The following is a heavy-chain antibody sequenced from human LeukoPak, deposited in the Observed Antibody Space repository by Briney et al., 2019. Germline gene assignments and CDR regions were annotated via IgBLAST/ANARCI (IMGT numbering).Heavy chain of an antibody. V-gene: IGHV1-2*06. Sequence: ASVKVSCKASGYTFTGYYMHWVRQAPGQGLEWMGRTNPNSGGTNYAQKFQGRVTMTRDTSISTAYMELSRLRSDDTAVYYCARERIVGATIFDYWGQGTLVTVSS. CDR3: ARERIVGATIFDY. J-gene: IGHJ4*02. CDR1: GYTFTGYY. CDR2: TNPNSGGT. D-gene: IGHD1-26*01.